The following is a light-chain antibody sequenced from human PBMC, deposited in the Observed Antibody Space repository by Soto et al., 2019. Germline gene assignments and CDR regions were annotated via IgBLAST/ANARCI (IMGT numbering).Light chain of an antibody. CDR1: QSISSW. CDR3: QQYKSSYRT. V-gene: IGKV1-5*01. CDR2: RAS. Sequence: DIQMTQSPSTLSASVGDRVTITCRASQSISSWLAWYQQKPGEAPKLLIYRASSLGSGVPSRFSGSGSGTEFTLTISSLQHDDFATYYCQQYKSSYRTLGQGTKADIK. J-gene: IGKJ1*01.